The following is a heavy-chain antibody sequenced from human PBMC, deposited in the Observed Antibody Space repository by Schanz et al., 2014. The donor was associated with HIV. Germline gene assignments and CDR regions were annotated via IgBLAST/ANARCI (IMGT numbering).Heavy chain of an antibody. D-gene: IGHD3-22*01. Sequence: EVQLVESGGGLVQPGGSLRLSCAASGFTFSTYAMTWVRQAPGKGLEWVSTVIGSGGITYYADSVKGRFTISRDNSKNTLYLQMSSLRVEDTAVYYCAKGRGTYSSGYYDPPDYWGQGTLVTVSS. V-gene: IGHV3-23*04. J-gene: IGHJ4*02. CDR3: AKGRGTYSSGYYDPPDY. CDR1: GFTFSTYA. CDR2: VIGSGGIT.